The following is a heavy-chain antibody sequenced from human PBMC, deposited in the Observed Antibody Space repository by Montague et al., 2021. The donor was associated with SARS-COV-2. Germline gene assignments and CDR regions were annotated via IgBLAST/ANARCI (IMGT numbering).Heavy chain of an antibody. J-gene: IGHJ6*02. CDR1: GGSISSGGYY. V-gene: IGHV4-61*02. CDR3: ARESGSPTYYYYYGMDV. D-gene: IGHD1-26*01. CDR2: IYTSGST. Sequence: TLSLTCTVSGGSISSGGYYWSWIRQPAGKGLEWIGRIYTSGSTNYNPSLKSRVTISVDTSKNQFSLKLSSVTAADTAVYYCARESGSPTYYYYYGMDVWGQGTTVTVSS.